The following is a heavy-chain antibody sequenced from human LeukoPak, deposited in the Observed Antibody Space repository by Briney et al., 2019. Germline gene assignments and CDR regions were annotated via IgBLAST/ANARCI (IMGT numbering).Heavy chain of an antibody. J-gene: IGHJ3*02. V-gene: IGHV3-53*01. CDR2: IYSGGGT. CDR3: ARGTQVAGYAFDI. D-gene: IGHD6-19*01. Sequence: GGSLRLSCAASGFTVSSNYMSWVRQAPGKGLEWVSVIYSGGGTYYADSVRGRFTISRDNSKNTLYLQMNSLRAEDTAVYYCARGTQVAGYAFDIWGQGTMVTVSS. CDR1: GFTVSSNY.